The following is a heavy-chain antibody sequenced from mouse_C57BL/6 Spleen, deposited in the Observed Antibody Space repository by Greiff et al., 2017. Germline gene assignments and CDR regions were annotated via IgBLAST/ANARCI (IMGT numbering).Heavy chain of an antibody. D-gene: IGHD1-1*01. V-gene: IGHV1-55*01. CDR2: IYPGSGST. Sequence: QVQLQQPGAELVKPGASVKMSCKASGYTFTSYWITWVKPRPGQGLEWIGDIYPGSGSTNYNEKFKSKATLTVDTSSSTAYMQLISLTSEDSAVYYCARRGSSFYWYFDVWGTGTTVTVSS. CDR3: ARRGSSFYWYFDV. CDR1: GYTFTSYW. J-gene: IGHJ1*03.